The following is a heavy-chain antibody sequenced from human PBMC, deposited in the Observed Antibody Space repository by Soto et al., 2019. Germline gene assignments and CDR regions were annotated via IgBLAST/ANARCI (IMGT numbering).Heavy chain of an antibody. CDR2: VNTHGSTT. Sequence: EVQLVESGGGLVQPGGSLRLSCAASGFTFSSYWMHWVRQAPGKGLVWLSRVNTHGSTTNYADYVKGRFTISRDHAENTLYLQINSLRAEDTAVYYCARGSYHSFWFDYWGQGTLVTVSS. J-gene: IGHJ4*02. CDR3: ARGSYHSFWFDY. V-gene: IGHV3-74*01. D-gene: IGHD5-18*01. CDR1: GFTFSSYW.